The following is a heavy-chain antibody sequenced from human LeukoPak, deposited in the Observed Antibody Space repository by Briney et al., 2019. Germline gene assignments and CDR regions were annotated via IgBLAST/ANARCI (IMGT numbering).Heavy chain of an antibody. Sequence: PSETQSLICAVYGGSFRGYYWSWIRHPPGKGLEWIGEINHSGITNYNPSIKSRVTISVDTSKYQFSLKLSSVTAADTAVYYCATAPMWFGELFGSYYMDVWGKGTTVTISS. CDR3: ATAPMWFGELFGSYYMDV. CDR1: GGSFRGYY. V-gene: IGHV4-34*01. J-gene: IGHJ6*03. D-gene: IGHD3-10*01. CDR2: INHSGIT.